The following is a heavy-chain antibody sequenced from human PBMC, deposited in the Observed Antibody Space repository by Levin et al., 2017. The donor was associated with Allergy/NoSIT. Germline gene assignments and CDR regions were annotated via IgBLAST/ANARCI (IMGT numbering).Heavy chain of an antibody. CDR3: ARDSSSRPYYYALDV. J-gene: IGHJ6*02. CDR2: IKQDGSEK. Sequence: GESLKISCAASGFTFSSYWMTWVRQAPGKGLEWVANIKQDGSEKYYVDSVKGRFTISRDNAKMSLYLQMNSLRAEDTAVYYCARDSSSRPYYYALDVWGQGATVTVS. CDR1: GFTFSSYW. D-gene: IGHD6-6*01. V-gene: IGHV3-7*01.